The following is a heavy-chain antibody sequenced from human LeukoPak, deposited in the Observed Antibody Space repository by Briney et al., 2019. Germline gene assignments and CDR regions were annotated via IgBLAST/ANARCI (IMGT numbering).Heavy chain of an antibody. CDR3: ARAGYYYDSSGYYYDY. CDR2: IYSGGST. V-gene: IGHV3-66*01. J-gene: IGHJ4*02. CDR1: GFTFSDHY. Sequence: GGSLRLSCAASGFTFSDHYMDWVRQAPGKGLEWVSVIYSGGSTYYADSVKGRFTISRDNSKNTLYLQMNSLRAEDTAVYYCARAGYYYDSSGYYYDYWGQGTLVTVSS. D-gene: IGHD3-22*01.